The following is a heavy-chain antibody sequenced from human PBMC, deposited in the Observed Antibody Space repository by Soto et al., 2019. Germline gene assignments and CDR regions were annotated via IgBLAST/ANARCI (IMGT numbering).Heavy chain of an antibody. D-gene: IGHD3-10*01. V-gene: IGHV4-38-2*01. CDR1: GYSISSGYY. CDR3: ARAHPYYGSGSQFDY. J-gene: IGHJ4*02. Sequence: SETLSLTCAVSGYSISSGYYWGWIRQPPGKGLEWIGSIYHSGSTYYNPSLKSRVTISVDTSKNQFSLKLSSVTAADTAVYYCARAHPYYGSGSQFDYWGQGTLVTVSS. CDR2: IYHSGST.